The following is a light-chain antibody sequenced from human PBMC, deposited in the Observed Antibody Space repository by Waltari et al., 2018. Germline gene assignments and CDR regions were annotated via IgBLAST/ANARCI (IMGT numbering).Light chain of an antibody. CDR3: QHNYGTPYS. J-gene: IGKJ2*03. Sequence: IPMTQSPSSLSASVAHRVIITCRASENVNNYLNWYQQKPGKAPKLLIYKASTLQSGVPSRFSGSGSGTDYTFTISSLQSEDVATYYCQHNYGTPYSFGQGTKVEIK. V-gene: IGKV1-39*01. CDR2: KAS. CDR1: ENVNNY.